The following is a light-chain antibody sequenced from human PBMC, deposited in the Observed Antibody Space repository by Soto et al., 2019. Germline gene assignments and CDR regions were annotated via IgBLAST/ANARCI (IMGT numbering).Light chain of an antibody. V-gene: IGKV4-1*01. Sequence: DIVMTQSPDSLAVSLGERATINCKSSQSILYSSNNKNYLAWYQQKPGQPPKLLIYWASTRESGVPVRFSGSGSGTDFTLTISSLQTEDVAVYYCQQYYSTFITFGQGTRLEI. CDR3: QQYYSTFIT. J-gene: IGKJ5*01. CDR2: WAS. CDR1: QSILYSSNNKNY.